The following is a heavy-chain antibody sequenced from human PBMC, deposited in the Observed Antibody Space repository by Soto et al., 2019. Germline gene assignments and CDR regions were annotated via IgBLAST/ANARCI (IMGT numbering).Heavy chain of an antibody. CDR3: ARDSYTRY. V-gene: IGHV3-66*01. D-gene: IGHD4-4*01. J-gene: IGHJ4*02. CDR1: GFIFSSSY. Sequence: EVQLVESGGGLVQPGGSLRLSCAASGFIFSSSYMSWVRQAPGKGLEWVSIIYNDGSTYYADSVKGRFTISRDDSKNTLYLQILSLRAEDTAVYYCARDSYTRYWGQGTLVTVSS. CDR2: IYNDGST.